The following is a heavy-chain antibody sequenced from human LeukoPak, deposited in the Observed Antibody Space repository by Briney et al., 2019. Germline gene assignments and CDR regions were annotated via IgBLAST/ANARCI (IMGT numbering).Heavy chain of an antibody. CDR3: ARAGANSGSYRGVRYFDY. D-gene: IGHD1-26*01. CDR2: IYYSGST. J-gene: IGHJ4*02. Sequence: SETLSLTCTVSGGSISSYYWSWIRQPPGKGLEWIGYIYYSGSTNYNPSLKSRVTISVDTSKNQFSLKLSSVTAADTAVYYCARAGANSGSYRGVRYFDYWGQGTLVTVSS. CDR1: GGSISSYY. V-gene: IGHV4-59*01.